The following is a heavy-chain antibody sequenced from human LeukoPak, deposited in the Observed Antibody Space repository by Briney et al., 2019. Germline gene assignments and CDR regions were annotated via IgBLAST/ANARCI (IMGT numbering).Heavy chain of an antibody. CDR2: INPSSGGT. D-gene: IGHD3-10*01. CDR3: ARTGGSGSYYRYMDV. Sequence: ASVKVSCKASEYTFTDYYVHWVRQAPGQGLEWMGWINPSSGGTNYAQNFQGRVTMTRDTSISASYMELSRLRSDDTAVYYCARTGGSGSYYRYMDVWGKGTTVTVSS. J-gene: IGHJ6*03. V-gene: IGHV1-2*02. CDR1: EYTFTDYY.